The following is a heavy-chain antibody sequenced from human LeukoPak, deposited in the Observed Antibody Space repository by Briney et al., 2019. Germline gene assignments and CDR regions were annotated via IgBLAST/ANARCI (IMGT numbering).Heavy chain of an antibody. CDR2: IHYSEST. V-gene: IGHV4-39*07. J-gene: IGHJ3*02. CDR1: GGSISSSSYY. D-gene: IGHD4-11*01. CDR3: ARGVTTEAFDI. Sequence: SETLSLTCTVSGGSISSSSYYWAWIRQPPGKGLEWIGSIHYSESTYYNPSLQSRVTISVDKSKNQFSLKLSSVTAADTAVYYCARGVTTEAFDIWGQGTMVTVSS.